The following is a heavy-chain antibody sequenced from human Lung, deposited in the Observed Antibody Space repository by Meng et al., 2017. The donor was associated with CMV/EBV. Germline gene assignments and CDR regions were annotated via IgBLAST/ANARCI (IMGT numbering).Heavy chain of an antibody. CDR3: ARDSHCGIDYSWNDFDI. Sequence: GGSXRLSCAASEFTFSSYWMTWLRQAPGKGPEWVATIKRDGSQTYYLDSVEGRFTISRDDAKNSLFLQMNNLRAEDTAVYYCARDSHCGIDYSWNDFDIXGQGXMVTVSS. CDR1: EFTFSSYW. J-gene: IGHJ3*02. D-gene: IGHD5-12*01. V-gene: IGHV3-7*01. CDR2: IKRDGSQT.